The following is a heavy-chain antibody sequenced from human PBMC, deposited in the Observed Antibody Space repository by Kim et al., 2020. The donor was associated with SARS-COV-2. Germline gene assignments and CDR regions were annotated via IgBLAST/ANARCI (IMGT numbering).Heavy chain of an antibody. CDR3: ARGPVGWFDP. J-gene: IGHJ5*02. Sequence: NTNYAQKLQGRVTMTTDTSTSTAYMELRSLRSDDTAVYYGARGPVGWFDPWGQGTLVTVSS. D-gene: IGHD1-26*01. V-gene: IGHV1-18*01. CDR2: NT.